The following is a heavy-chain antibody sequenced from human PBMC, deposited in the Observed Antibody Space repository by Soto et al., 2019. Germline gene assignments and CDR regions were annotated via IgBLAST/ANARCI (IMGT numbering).Heavy chain of an antibody. D-gene: IGHD6-13*01. CDR1: GGSISSYY. V-gene: IGHV4-59*01. CDR2: IYYSGST. J-gene: IGHJ4*02. Sequence: SETLSLTCTVSGGSISSYYWSWIRQPPGKGLEWIGYIYYSGSTNYNPSLKSRVTISVDTSKNQFSLKLSSVTAADTAVYYCARSWGYSSSWYMGYWGQGTLVTVSS. CDR3: ARSWGYSSSWYMGY.